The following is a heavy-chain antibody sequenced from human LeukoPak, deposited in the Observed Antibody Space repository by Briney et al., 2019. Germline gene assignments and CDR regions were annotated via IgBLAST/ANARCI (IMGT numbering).Heavy chain of an antibody. V-gene: IGHV4-38-2*01. Sequence: PSETLSLTCAVSNYSISSGYYWSWIRQPPGKGLEWIGYIYYSGSTNYNPSLKSRVTISVDTSKNQFSLKLSSVTAADTAVYYCAGNSGWYGYYFDYWGQGTLVTVSS. D-gene: IGHD6-19*01. CDR1: NYSISSGYY. CDR3: AGNSGWYGYYFDY. J-gene: IGHJ4*02. CDR2: IYYSGST.